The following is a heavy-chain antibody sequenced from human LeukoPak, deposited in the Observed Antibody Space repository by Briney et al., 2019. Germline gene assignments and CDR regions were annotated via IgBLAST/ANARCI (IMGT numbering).Heavy chain of an antibody. Sequence: SETLSLTCTVSDGSISSSSYYWGWIRQPPGKGLEWIGYIDYSGSTNYNPSLKSRVAISVDTSKKQFSLKLSSVTAADTAVYYCARGISYYYYYMDVWGKGTTVTVSS. CDR1: DGSISSSSYY. D-gene: IGHD3-3*02. J-gene: IGHJ6*03. CDR3: ARGISYYYYYMDV. V-gene: IGHV4-61*05. CDR2: IDYSGST.